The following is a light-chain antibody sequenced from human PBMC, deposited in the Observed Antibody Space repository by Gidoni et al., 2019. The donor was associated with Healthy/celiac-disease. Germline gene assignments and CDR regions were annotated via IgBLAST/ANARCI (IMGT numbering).Light chain of an antibody. CDR3: QQRSNWPLT. Sequence: EIVLTQSPATLSLSPGERATLSCRASQSVSSYLAWYQQKHGQAPRLLIYDASNRANGIPARFSGRGSGTDFTLTISSLGPEDLAVYYCQQRSNWPLTFGGGTKVEIK. CDR2: DAS. J-gene: IGKJ4*01. CDR1: QSVSSY. V-gene: IGKV3-11*01.